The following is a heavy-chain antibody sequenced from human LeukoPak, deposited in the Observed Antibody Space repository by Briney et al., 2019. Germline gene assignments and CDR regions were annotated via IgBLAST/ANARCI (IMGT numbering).Heavy chain of an antibody. Sequence: SETLSLTCTVSGGSISSSSYSWGWIRQPPGKGLEWIGSIYYSGSTYYNPSLKSRVTISVDTSKNQFSLKLSSVTAADTAVYYCARLDSSGRYPLFDYWGQGTLVTVSS. V-gene: IGHV4-39*01. D-gene: IGHD6-19*01. J-gene: IGHJ4*02. CDR3: ARLDSSGRYPLFDY. CDR1: GGSISSSSYS. CDR2: IYYSGST.